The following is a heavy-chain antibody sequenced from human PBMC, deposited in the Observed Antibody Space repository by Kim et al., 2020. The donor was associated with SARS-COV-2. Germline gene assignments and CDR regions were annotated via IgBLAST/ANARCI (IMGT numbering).Heavy chain of an antibody. CDR1: GFTFDDYT. V-gene: IGHV3-43*01. Sequence: GGPLRLSCAASGFTFDDYTMHWVRQAPGKGLEWVSIITWDGGSTYYADSVKGRFTISRDNRKNSLYLQMNSLRSEDTAFYYCARGEGYNYAVGYWGQGTLVTVSS. J-gene: IGHJ4*02. CDR3: ARGEGYNYAVGY. D-gene: IGHD1-20*01. CDR2: ITWDGGST.